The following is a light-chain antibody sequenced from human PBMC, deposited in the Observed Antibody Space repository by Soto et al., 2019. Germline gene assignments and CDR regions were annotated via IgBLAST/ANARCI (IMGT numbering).Light chain of an antibody. CDR2: EVS. J-gene: IGLJ2*01. Sequence: QSVLTQPASVSGSPGQSITISCTGTSSDVGGYNYVSWYQQHPGKAPKLMIYEVSNRPSGVPDRFSGSKSGTSASLAITGLQAEDEADYYCQSYDSSLSGSGVFGGGTKVTVL. V-gene: IGLV2-14*01. CDR1: SSDVGGYNY. CDR3: QSYDSSLSGSGV.